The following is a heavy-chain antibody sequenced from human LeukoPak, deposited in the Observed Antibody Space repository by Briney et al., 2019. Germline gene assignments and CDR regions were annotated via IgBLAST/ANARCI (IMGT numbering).Heavy chain of an antibody. V-gene: IGHV3-7*01. D-gene: IGHD6-13*01. CDR2: IKQDGSEK. CDR3: ARDSAAGGDY. J-gene: IGHJ4*02. Sequence: GGSLRLSCAASGFIFSSYWMSWVRQAPGERLEWVANIKQDGSEKNYVDSVKGRFTISRDNNKKSLYLQMNTLRPEDTAVYYCARDSAAGGDYWGQGTLVTVSS. CDR1: GFIFSSYW.